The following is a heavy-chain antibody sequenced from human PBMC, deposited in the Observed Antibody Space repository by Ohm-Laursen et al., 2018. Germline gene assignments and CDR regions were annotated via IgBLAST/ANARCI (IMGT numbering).Heavy chain of an antibody. CDR2: ISNVVSVT. Sequence: SLRLSCAASGFPFSAYSMNWVRQAPGKGLEWISYISNVVSVTWYADSVKGRFTISRNNAKNTLYLQMNSLRAEDAAVYYCARGNDMDVWGQGTTVTVSS. J-gene: IGHJ6*02. CDR1: GFPFSAYS. V-gene: IGHV3-48*04. CDR3: ARGNDMDV.